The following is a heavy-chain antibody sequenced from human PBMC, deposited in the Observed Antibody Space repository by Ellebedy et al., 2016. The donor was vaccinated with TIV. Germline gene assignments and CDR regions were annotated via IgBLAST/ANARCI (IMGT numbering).Heavy chain of an antibody. CDR2: ISGSGGST. D-gene: IGHD3-9*01. CDR3: ARDDRDILTGYPNPYYYYGMDV. J-gene: IGHJ6*02. Sequence: GESLKISCAASEFTFSSYAMSWVRQAPGKGLEWVSAISGSGGSTYYADSVKGRFTISRDNSKNTLYLQMNSLRAEDTAVYYCARDDRDILTGYPNPYYYYGMDVWGQGTTVTVSS. V-gene: IGHV3-23*01. CDR1: EFTFSSYA.